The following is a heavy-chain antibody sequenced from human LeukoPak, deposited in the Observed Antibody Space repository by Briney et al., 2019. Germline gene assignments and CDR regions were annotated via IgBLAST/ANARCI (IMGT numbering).Heavy chain of an antibody. Sequence: GSXXSSSYYWGWIRQPPGKGLEWIGSIYYSGSTYYNPSLKSRVTISVDTSKNQFSLKLSSVTAADTAVYXXXXXXXXXXXXXXXYXXXXVWGKGXTXTISS. CDR2: IYYSGST. CDR3: XXXXXXXXXXXXXYXXXXV. V-gene: IGHV4-39*01. CDR1: GSXXSSSYY. J-gene: IGHJ6*03.